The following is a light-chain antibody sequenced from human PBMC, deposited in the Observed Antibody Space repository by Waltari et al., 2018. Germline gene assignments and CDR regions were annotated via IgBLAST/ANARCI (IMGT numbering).Light chain of an antibody. CDR3: MHSVEHPWT. J-gene: IGKJ1*01. CDR1: QSLLFRDGKTY. V-gene: IGKV2D-29*01. CDR2: QLS. Sequence: DIVMTQTPLYLSVTPGQPAPISCTSSQSLLFRDGKTYLYWFLQKPGQPPQLLISQLSNRFSGVPDRFSGSGSGTDFTLRISRVEAEDAGIYYCMHSVEHPWTFGQGTKVEIK.